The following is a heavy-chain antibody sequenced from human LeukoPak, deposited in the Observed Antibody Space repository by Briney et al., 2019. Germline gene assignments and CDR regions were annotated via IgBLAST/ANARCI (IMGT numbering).Heavy chain of an antibody. J-gene: IGHJ5*02. CDR1: GYTFTGYY. V-gene: IGHV1-2*04. D-gene: IGHD2-2*01. Sequence: EASVKVSCKASGYTFTGYYMHWVRQASGQGLEWMGWINPNSGGTNYAQKFQGWVTMTRDTSISTAYMELSRLRSDDTAVYYCARLIVVVPAAIEWFDPWGQGTLVTVSS. CDR3: ARLIVVVPAAIEWFDP. CDR2: INPNSGGT.